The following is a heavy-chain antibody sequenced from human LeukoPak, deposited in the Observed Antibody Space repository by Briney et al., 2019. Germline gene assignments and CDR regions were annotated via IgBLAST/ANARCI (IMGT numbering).Heavy chain of an antibody. V-gene: IGHV3-30*04. D-gene: IGHD5-18*01. CDR3: ARPVDTAMVHFDY. CDR2: ISYDGSNK. Sequence: PGGSLRLSCAASGFTFSSYAMHWVRQAPGKGLEWVAVISYDGSNKYYADSVKGRFTISRDNSKNTLYLQMNSLRAEDTAVYYCARPVDTAMVHFDYWGQGTLVTVSS. J-gene: IGHJ4*02. CDR1: GFTFSSYA.